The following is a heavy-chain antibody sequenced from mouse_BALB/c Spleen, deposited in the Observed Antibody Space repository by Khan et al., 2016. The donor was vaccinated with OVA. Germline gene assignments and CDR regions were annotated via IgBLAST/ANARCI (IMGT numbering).Heavy chain of an antibody. CDR3: ARSGYGNPFAY. CDR1: GYTFTSYY. V-gene: IGHV1S81*02. CDR2: INPSKGDT. D-gene: IGHD2-1*01. J-gene: IGHJ3*01. Sequence: QVQLQQPGAELVKPGASVKISCKASGYTFTSYYMYWVKQRPGQGLEWIGGINPSKGDTKFNEKFKSKATLTVDKSSSTAYMQLSSLTSEDSAVDYCARSGYGNPFAYWGQGTLVTVSA.